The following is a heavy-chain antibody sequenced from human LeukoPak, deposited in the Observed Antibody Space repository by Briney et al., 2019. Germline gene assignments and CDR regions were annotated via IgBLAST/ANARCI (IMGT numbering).Heavy chain of an antibody. V-gene: IGHV4-59*01. CDR2: IYYSGNT. D-gene: IGHD5-18*01. CDR3: ASSKTPWIQLWFFDI. J-gene: IGHJ3*02. Sequence: SETLSLTCTVSGDSINGFYLNWIRQPPGKGLEWIGYIYYSGNTNYNPSLKSRVTMSVDTSTNQFSLKLSSVTAADTAVYYCASSKTPWIQLWFFDIWGQGTMVTVSS. CDR1: GDSINGFY.